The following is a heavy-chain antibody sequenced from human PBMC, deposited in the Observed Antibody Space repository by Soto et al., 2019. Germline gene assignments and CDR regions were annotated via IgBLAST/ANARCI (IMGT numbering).Heavy chain of an antibody. V-gene: IGHV1-69*13. J-gene: IGHJ6*02. Sequence: ASVKVSCKASGGTFSSYAISWVRQAPGQGLEWMGGIIPIFGTANYAQKFQGRVTITADESTSTAYMELSSLRSEDTAVYYCARFTVEMATMSDYYYGMDVWGQGTTVTVSS. CDR1: GGTFSSYA. CDR2: IIPIFGTA. CDR3: ARFTVEMATMSDYYYGMDV. D-gene: IGHD5-12*01.